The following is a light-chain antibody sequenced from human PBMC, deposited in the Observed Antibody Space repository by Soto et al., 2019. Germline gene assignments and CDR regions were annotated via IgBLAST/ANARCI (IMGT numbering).Light chain of an antibody. CDR2: GAS. Sequence: DIQMTQSPSSLSASVGDRVTITCRASQSISSYLNWYQQKPGKAPKLLIYGASSLQSGVPSRFSSSGSGTDFTLTISSLQPEDFATYYCQQSYSTLALTFGGGTKVEIK. J-gene: IGKJ4*01. V-gene: IGKV1-39*01. CDR1: QSISSY. CDR3: QQSYSTLALT.